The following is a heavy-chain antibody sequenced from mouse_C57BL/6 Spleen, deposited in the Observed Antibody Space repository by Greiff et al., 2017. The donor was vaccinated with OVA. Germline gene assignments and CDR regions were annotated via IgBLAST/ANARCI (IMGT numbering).Heavy chain of an antibody. CDR1: GYTFTDYY. CDR2: IYPGSGNT. Sequence: VQLQQSGAQLVRPGASVKLSCKASGYTFTDYYINWVKQRPGQGLEWIARIYPGSGNTYYNEKFKGKATLTAEKSSSTAYMQLSSLTSEDSAVYFCAIITTVVTSGCWGQGTALTVSS. V-gene: IGHV1-76*01. CDR3: AIITTVVTSGC. D-gene: IGHD1-1*01. J-gene: IGHJ2*01.